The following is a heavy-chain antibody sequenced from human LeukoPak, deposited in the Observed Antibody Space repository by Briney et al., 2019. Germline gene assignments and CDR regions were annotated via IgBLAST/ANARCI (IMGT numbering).Heavy chain of an antibody. Sequence: ASVKVSCKASGYTFTGYYMHWVRQAPGQVLEWMGWINPNSGGTNYAQKFQGRVTMTRDTSISTAYMELSRLRSDDTAVYYYARRPRTIFGVGYYYGMDVWGQGTTVTVSS. J-gene: IGHJ6*02. CDR2: INPNSGGT. D-gene: IGHD3-3*01. CDR3: ARRPRTIFGVGYYYGMDV. CDR1: GYTFTGYY. V-gene: IGHV1-2*02.